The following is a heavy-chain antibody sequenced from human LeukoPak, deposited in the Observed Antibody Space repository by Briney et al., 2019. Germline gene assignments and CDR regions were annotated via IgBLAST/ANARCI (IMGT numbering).Heavy chain of an antibody. Sequence: ASVKVSCKASGYTFTNYGITWVRQAPGQGLEWMGWISPYKGDTNYAQNLQGRVTMTTDTSTSTAYMEVRSLRSDDTAVYYCATQRGSYLWGTDFDYWGQGTLVTVSS. CDR2: ISPYKGDT. D-gene: IGHD3-16*01. J-gene: IGHJ4*02. CDR1: GYTFTNYG. CDR3: ATQRGSYLWGTDFDY. V-gene: IGHV1-18*01.